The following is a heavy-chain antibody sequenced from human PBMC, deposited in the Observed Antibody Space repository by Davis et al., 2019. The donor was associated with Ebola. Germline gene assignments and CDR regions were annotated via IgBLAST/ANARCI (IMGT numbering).Heavy chain of an antibody. D-gene: IGHD5-18*01. V-gene: IGHV4-39*01. CDR3: ARGHSYGSMVYGMYV. CDR1: GGSISSSSYY. J-gene: IGHJ6*02. Sequence: MPSETLSLTCTVPGGSISSSSYYWGWIRQPPGKGLEWIGNIYSSGSTYYNPSLKSRVTISVDTSKNQFSLKLSSVTAADTAMYYCARGHSYGSMVYGMYVWGQGTTVTVSS. CDR2: IYSSGST.